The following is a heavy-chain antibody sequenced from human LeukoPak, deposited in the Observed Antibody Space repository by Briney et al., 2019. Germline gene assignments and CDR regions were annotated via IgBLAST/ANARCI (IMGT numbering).Heavy chain of an antibody. J-gene: IGHJ3*02. D-gene: IGHD5-12*01. V-gene: IGHV3-9*01. CDR2: ISWNSRTI. Sequence: QPGRSLRLSCAASGFTFDDYAMHWVRQVPGKGLEWVSLISWNSRTIYYADSVKGRFSISRDNAKNSLYLQMNSLRPEDTAFYYCTKDRGSSGYDGAFDIRGQGTMVTVSS. CDR1: GFTFDDYA. CDR3: TKDRGSSGYDGAFDI.